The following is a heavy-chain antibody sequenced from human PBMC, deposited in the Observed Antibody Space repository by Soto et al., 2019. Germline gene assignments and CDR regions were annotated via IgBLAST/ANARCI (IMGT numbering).Heavy chain of an antibody. CDR2: ISAYNGNT. D-gene: IGHD3-22*01. V-gene: IGHV1-18*01. CDR3: AREQIQGRYYYHSSGYFDY. J-gene: IGHJ4*02. CDR1: GYTFTSYG. Sequence: VASVKVSCKASGYTFTSYGISWVRQAPGQGLEWMGWISAYNGNTNYAQKLQGRVTMTTDTSTSTAYMELRSLRSDDTAVYYCAREQIQGRYYYHSSGYFDYWGQGTLVTVSS.